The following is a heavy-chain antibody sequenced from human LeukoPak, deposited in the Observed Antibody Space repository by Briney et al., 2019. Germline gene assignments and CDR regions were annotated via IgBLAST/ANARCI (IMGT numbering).Heavy chain of an antibody. CDR1: GFNFNNYD. V-gene: IGHV3-30*02. Sequence: PGGSLRLSCLASGFNFNNYDLHWVRQAPGKGLEWVAFIKFHGHETFYADSVGGRFTFSRDNSRNTSYLQMNSLRSEDTAVYYCAREAPVCTNADCRTGFDYWGQGTLVAVSS. D-gene: IGHD2-8*01. CDR3: AREAPVCTNADCRTGFDY. CDR2: IKFHGHET. J-gene: IGHJ4*02.